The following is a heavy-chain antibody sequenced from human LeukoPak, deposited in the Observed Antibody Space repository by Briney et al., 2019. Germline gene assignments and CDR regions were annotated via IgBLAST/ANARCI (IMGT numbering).Heavy chain of an antibody. J-gene: IGHJ4*02. CDR3: ARLGFGELLPNFDY. CDR1: GFTFSSYS. V-gene: IGHV3-21*01. CDR2: ISSSSSYI. Sequence: GGSLRLSCAASGFTFSSYSMNWVRQAPGKGLEWVSSISSSSSYIYYADSVKGRFTISRDNAKNSLYLQMNSLRAEDTAVYYCARLGFGELLPNFDYWGQGTLVTVSS. D-gene: IGHD3-10*01.